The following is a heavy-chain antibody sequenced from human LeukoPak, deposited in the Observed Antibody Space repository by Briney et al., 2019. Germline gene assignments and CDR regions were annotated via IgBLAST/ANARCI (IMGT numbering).Heavy chain of an antibody. J-gene: IGHJ1*01. Sequence: SETLSLTCTASDGSITSYYWSWIRQPPGKGLEWIGYIYYSGNTNYHPSLKSRVTISVDTSKNQFSLKLTYVTAADTVVYYWAVSSSRIYFHHWGQGTLVTVSS. CDR1: DGSITSYY. CDR2: IYYSGNT. CDR3: AVSSSRIYFHH. V-gene: IGHV4-59*01. D-gene: IGHD6-13*01.